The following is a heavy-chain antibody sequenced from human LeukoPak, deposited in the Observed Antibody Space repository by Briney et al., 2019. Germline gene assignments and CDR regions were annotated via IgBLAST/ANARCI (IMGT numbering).Heavy chain of an antibody. CDR1: GFTFSDYW. J-gene: IGHJ6*02. Sequence: PGGSLRLSCAASGFTFSDYWMTWVRQAPGEGLEWVANIKPDGSEKYYVDSVKGRFTISRDNAKNSLYLQMNSLRVEDTAVYYCARGSYDILTGYFSYYYYGMDVWGQGTTVTVSS. CDR3: ARGSYDILTGYFSYYYYGMDV. D-gene: IGHD3-9*01. CDR2: IKPDGSEK. V-gene: IGHV3-7*01.